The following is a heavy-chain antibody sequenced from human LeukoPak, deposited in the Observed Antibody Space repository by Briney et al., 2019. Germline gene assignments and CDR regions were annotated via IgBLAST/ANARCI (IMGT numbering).Heavy chain of an antibody. Sequence: PGGSLRLSCAASGFTFNNYGMHWVRQAPGKGREWVAFIRYDGNNQYYADSVKGRFTISRDNSKNTLYLQMNSLKGDDTAGYYCAKDSAFYYIDVWGKGTTVIISS. J-gene: IGHJ6*03. V-gene: IGHV3-30*02. CDR1: GFTFNNYG. CDR3: AKDSAFYYIDV. CDR2: IRYDGNNQ. D-gene: IGHD3-10*01.